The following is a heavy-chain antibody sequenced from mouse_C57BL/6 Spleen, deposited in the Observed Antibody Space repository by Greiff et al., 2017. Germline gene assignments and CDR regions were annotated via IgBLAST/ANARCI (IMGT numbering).Heavy chain of an antibody. Sequence: VQLQQSGAELVKPGASVKLSCKASGYTFTSYWMHWVKQRPGQGLEWIGMIHPNSGSTNYNEKFKSKATLTVDKSSSTAYMQLSSLTSEDSAVYYCARAGYSNYEAWFAYWGQGTLVTVSA. V-gene: IGHV1-64*01. J-gene: IGHJ3*01. D-gene: IGHD2-5*01. CDR2: IHPNSGST. CDR1: GYTFTSYW. CDR3: ARAGYSNYEAWFAY.